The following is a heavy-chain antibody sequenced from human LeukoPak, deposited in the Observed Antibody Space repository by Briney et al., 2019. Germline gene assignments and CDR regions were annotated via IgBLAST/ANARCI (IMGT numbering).Heavy chain of an antibody. Sequence: SETLSLTCNVSGGSISSYYWSWIRQPPGKGLEWIEYIYYSGSTNYNPSIKSRVTISVDTSKNQFSLKLSSVTAAETAVYYCARASNGGVWFGELFGSATYNWFDPWGQGTLVTVSS. D-gene: IGHD3-10*01. CDR1: GGSISSYY. CDR2: IYYSGST. V-gene: IGHV4-59*01. CDR3: ARASNGGVWFGELFGSATYNWFDP. J-gene: IGHJ5*02.